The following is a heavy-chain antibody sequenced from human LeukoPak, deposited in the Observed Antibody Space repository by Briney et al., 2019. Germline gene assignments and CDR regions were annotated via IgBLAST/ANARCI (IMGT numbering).Heavy chain of an antibody. CDR1: GYTFTGYY. CDR2: NNPNSGGT. D-gene: IGHD3-9*01. J-gene: IGHJ4*02. V-gene: IGHV1-2*02. Sequence: ASVKVSCKASGYTFTGYYMHWVRQAPGQGLEWMGWNNPNSGGTNYAQKFQGRVTMTRDTSISTAYMELSRLRSDDTAVYYCARMHYDILTGPFQFDYWGQGTLVTVSS. CDR3: ARMHYDILTGPFQFDY.